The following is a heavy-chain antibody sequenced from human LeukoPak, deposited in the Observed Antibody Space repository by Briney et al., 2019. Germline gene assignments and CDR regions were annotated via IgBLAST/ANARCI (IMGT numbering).Heavy chain of an antibody. D-gene: IGHD3-3*01. CDR3: ASTRYYDFWSGYPAFDY. J-gene: IGHJ4*02. V-gene: IGHV3-11*04. Sequence: GRSLTLSCAASGFTFSDYYMSWIRQAPGKGLEWVSYISSSGSTIYYADSVKGRFTISRDNAKNSLYLQMNSLRAEDTAVYYCASTRYYDFWSGYPAFDYWGQGTLVTVSS. CDR2: ISSSGSTI. CDR1: GFTFSDYY.